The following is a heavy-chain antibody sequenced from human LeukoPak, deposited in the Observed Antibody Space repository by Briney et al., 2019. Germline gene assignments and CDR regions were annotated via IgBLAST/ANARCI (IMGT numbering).Heavy chain of an antibody. D-gene: IGHD3-9*01. Sequence: SVKVSCKASGGTFSSYAISWVRQAPGHGLEWMGGIIPIFGTANYAQKFQGRVTITADESTSTAYMELSSLRSEDTAVYYCARHYDILTGPLRYWGQGTLVTVSS. CDR3: ARHYDILTGPLRY. CDR1: GGTFSSYA. CDR2: IIPIFGTA. J-gene: IGHJ4*02. V-gene: IGHV1-69*01.